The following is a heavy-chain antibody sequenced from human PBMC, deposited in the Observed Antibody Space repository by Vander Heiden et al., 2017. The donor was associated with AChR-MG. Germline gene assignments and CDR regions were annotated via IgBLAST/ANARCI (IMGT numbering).Heavy chain of an antibody. CDR3: ARDEAAVSLFDY. J-gene: IGHJ4*02. V-gene: IGHV3-11*01. Sequence: QVQLVESGGGLVKPGESLSLSCAASGFTFSDYSMTWIRQAPGKGLEWVSYISSSGSTIYYADSVKGRFTISRDNAKNSLYLQMNSLRAEDTAVYYCARDEAAVSLFDYWGQGTLVTVSS. CDR2: ISSSGSTI. D-gene: IGHD6-13*01. CDR1: GFTFSDYS.